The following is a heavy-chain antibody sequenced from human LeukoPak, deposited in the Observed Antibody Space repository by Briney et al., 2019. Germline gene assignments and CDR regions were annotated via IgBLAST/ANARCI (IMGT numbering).Heavy chain of an antibody. V-gene: IGHV2-5*01. J-gene: IGHJ4*02. D-gene: IGHD3-10*01. CDR1: GFSLSTSGVG. CDR2: IFWNDDK. Sequence: SGPTLVNPTQTLTLTCTFSGFSLSTSGVGVGWIRQPPGKALEWLALIFWNDDKRFSPSLKTRLTITKDTSKNQVVLTMTNMDPGDTATYYCVHTTLSLQGANFWGQGTLVTVSS. CDR3: VHTTLSLQGANF.